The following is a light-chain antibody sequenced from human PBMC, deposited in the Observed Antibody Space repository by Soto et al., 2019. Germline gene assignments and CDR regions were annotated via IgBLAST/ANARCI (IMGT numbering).Light chain of an antibody. V-gene: IGLV2-14*03. CDR3: SSYISTGTGTVVV. CDR1: SSDVGGYNY. Sequence: QSVLTQPDSVSGSHGQSITISCTGTSSDVGGYNYVSLYQQHPGKAPNLMIYEVTNRPSGVSNRFSGSKSGNTASLTLSGLQPEDDADYYCSSYISTGTGTVVVFGTGTKLTVL. J-gene: IGLJ1*01. CDR2: EVT.